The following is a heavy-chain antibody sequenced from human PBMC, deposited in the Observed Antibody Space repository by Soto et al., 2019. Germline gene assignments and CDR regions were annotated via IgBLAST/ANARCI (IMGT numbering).Heavy chain of an antibody. CDR3: ARDALDSSGYFDY. CDR1: GGSISSYY. CDR2: IYYSGST. V-gene: IGHV4-59*01. J-gene: IGHJ4*02. D-gene: IGHD3-22*01. Sequence: SETLSLTCTVSGGSISSYYWSWIRQPPGKGLEWIGYIYYSGSTNYNPSLKSRVTISVDTSKNQFSLKLSSVTAADTAVYYCARDALDSSGYFDYWGQGTLVTVSS.